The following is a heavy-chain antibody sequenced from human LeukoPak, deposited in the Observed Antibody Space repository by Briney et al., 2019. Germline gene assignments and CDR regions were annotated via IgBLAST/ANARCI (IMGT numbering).Heavy chain of an antibody. V-gene: IGHV6-1*01. CDR3: ARSGLWFGEDYYYYMDV. D-gene: IGHD3-10*01. J-gene: IGHJ6*03. CDR2: TYYRSKWYN. CDR1: GDSVSSNSAA. Sequence: PSQTLSLTCAISGDSVSSNSAAWNWIRQSPSRGLEWLGRTYYRSKWYNDYAVSVKSRITINPDTSKNQFSLRLNSVTPEDTAVYYCARSGLWFGEDYYYYMDVWGKGTTVTVSS.